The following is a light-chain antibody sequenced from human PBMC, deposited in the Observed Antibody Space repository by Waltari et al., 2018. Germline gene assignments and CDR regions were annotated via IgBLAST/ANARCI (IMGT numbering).Light chain of an antibody. Sequence: SYELTQPSPVSVSPGQTARITCPGEILANKCARWFQQKPGQAPIIIIYEENKGPLGTPERISGFSSGTTGTFIITGAQVEDEAYYYCYSFADNNPRLFGGGTKLTVL. CDR2: EEN. CDR3: YSFADNNPRL. CDR1: ILANKC. V-gene: IGLV3-27*01. J-gene: IGLJ3*02.